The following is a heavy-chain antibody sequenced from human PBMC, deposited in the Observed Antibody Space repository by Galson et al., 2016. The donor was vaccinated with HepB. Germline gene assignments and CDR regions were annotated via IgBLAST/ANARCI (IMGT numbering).Heavy chain of an antibody. D-gene: IGHD4-17*01. Sequence: SLRLSCAASGFNFSDYYMNWIRQAPGKGLEWVSYVSRSGDSMLYADSVRGRFTISRDNVKESLYLQMTNLRPEDTAVYYCARDLPDDSVEYFDVFDLWGQGTLVTVSS. CDR2: VSRSGDSM. CDR1: GFNFSDYY. V-gene: IGHV3-11*01. CDR3: ARDLPDDSVEYFDVFDL. J-gene: IGHJ3*01.